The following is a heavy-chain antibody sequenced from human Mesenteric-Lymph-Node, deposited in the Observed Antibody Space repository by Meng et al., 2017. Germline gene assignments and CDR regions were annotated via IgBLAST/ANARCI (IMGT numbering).Heavy chain of an antibody. V-gene: IGHV1-58*01. CDR1: GFTFTSSA. Sequence: SVKVSCKASGFTFTSSAVQWVRQARGQRLEWIGWIVVGSGNTNYAQKFQERVTITRDMSTSTAYMELSRLRSDDTAVYYCARDHYYGSGSYSYHFDYWGQGTLVTVSS. CDR2: IVVGSGNT. J-gene: IGHJ4*02. D-gene: IGHD3-10*01. CDR3: ARDHYYGSGSYSYHFDY.